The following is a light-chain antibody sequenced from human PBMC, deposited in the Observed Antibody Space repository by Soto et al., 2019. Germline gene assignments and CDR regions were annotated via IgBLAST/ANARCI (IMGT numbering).Light chain of an antibody. Sequence: DIQMTQSPSSLSASVGDRVTITCQASQDISNYLNWYQQKPGKAPKLLIFDAFSLETGVPSRFSGSGSGTDFTFTISSLQPEDIATYYCQQYNSYSPTFGQGTKVEVK. V-gene: IGKV1-33*01. CDR3: QQYNSYSPT. CDR1: QDISNY. CDR2: DAF. J-gene: IGKJ1*01.